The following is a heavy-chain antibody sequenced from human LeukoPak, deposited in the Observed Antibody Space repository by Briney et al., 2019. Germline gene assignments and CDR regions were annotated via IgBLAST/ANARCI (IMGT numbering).Heavy chain of an antibody. V-gene: IGHV3-23*01. CDR1: GFTFSSYA. D-gene: IGHD2-2*01. J-gene: IGHJ5*02. CDR3: AKDSQRGIVVVPAARFDP. Sequence: SGGSLRLSCAASGFTFSSYAMSWVRQAPGKGLEWVSAISGSGGSTYYADSVKGRFTISRDNSKNTLYLQMNSLRAEDTAVYYCAKDSQRGIVVVPAARFDPWGQGTLVTVSS. CDR2: ISGSGGST.